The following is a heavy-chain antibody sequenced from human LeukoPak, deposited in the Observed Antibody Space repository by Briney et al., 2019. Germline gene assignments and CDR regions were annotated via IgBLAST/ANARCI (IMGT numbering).Heavy chain of an antibody. D-gene: IGHD6-19*01. Sequence: GGSLRLSCAASGFTFSSYAMSWVRQAPGKGLEWASAISGSGGSTYYADSVKGRFTISRDNSKNTLYLQMNSLRAEDTAVYYCAKIISRIAVAGTFDYWGQGTLVTVSS. J-gene: IGHJ4*02. CDR1: GFTFSSYA. CDR3: AKIISRIAVAGTFDY. CDR2: ISGSGGST. V-gene: IGHV3-23*01.